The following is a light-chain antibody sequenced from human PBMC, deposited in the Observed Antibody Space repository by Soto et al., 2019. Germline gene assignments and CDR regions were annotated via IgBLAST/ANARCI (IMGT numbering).Light chain of an antibody. CDR3: QSYDSSLSGNYV. CDR2: VNS. CDR1: SSNIGGGYD. J-gene: IGLJ1*01. Sequence: QSVLTQPRSVSGAPGQRVTISCTGSSSNIGGGYDVHWYQQLPGTAPKLLIYVNSNRPSGVPDRFSGSKSGTSASLSITGPQAEDEAEYYCQSYDSSLSGNYVFGTGTKLTVL. V-gene: IGLV1-40*01.